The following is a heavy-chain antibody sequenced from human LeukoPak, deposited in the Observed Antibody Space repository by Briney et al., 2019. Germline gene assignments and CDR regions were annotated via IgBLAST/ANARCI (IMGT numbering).Heavy chain of an antibody. CDR3: ARDEVDYYGMDV. V-gene: IGHV1-3*04. CDR1: GYTFTRSA. Sequence: ASVTVSCKASGYTFTRSALHWVRQAPGQRLEWMGWTSNYNGNTKYSGKFQGRVTITRDTSANIVYMELNSLRSQDTGVYYCARDEVDYYGMDVWGQGTTITVSS. J-gene: IGHJ6*02. D-gene: IGHD3-10*01. CDR2: TSNYNGNT.